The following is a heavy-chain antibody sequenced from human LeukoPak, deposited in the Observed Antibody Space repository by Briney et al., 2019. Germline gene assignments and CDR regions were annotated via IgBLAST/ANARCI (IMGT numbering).Heavy chain of an antibody. Sequence: SETLSLTCVVSGYSISSGHYWVWIRQPPGKGLEWIGSIYHSGSTYYNPSLKSRVTISVDTSKNQFSLKVISVTAADTAVYYCARGYSSGWYGVGYYYYYMDVWGEGTTVTVSS. D-gene: IGHD6-19*01. CDR3: ARGYSSGWYGVGYYYYYMDV. V-gene: IGHV4-38-2*01. CDR2: IYHSGST. CDR1: GYSISSGHY. J-gene: IGHJ6*03.